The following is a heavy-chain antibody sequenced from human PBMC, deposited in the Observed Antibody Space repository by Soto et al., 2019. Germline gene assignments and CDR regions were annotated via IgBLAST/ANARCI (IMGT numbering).Heavy chain of an antibody. CDR1: GFTVSSNY. CDR2: IYSGGST. CDR3: ARDRVESGYPEYFQH. V-gene: IGHV3-53*01. J-gene: IGHJ1*01. D-gene: IGHD3-22*01. Sequence: PGGSLRLSCAASGFTVSSNYMSWVRQAPGKGLEWVSVIYSGGSTYYADSVKGRFTISRDNSKNTLYLQMNSLRAEDTALYYCARDRVESGYPEYFQHWGQGTLVTVSS.